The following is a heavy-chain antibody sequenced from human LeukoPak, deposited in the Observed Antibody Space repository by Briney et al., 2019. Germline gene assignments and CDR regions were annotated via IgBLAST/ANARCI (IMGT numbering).Heavy chain of an antibody. J-gene: IGHJ3*02. CDR1: GGSISSGDYY. CDR3: AREERYCSSTSCYMIAFDI. D-gene: IGHD2-2*02. Sequence: PSQTLSLTCTVSGGSISSGDYYWSWIRQPPGKGLEWIGYIYYSGSTYYNPSLKSRVTISVDTSKNQFSLKLSSVTAADTAVYYCAREERYCSSTSCYMIAFDIWGQGTMVTVSS. V-gene: IGHV4-30-4*08. CDR2: IYYSGST.